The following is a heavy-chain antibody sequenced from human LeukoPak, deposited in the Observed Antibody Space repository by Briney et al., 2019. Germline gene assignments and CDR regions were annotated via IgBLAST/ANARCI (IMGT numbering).Heavy chain of an antibody. J-gene: IGHJ2*01. V-gene: IGHV4-4*07. CDR1: GGSISNYY. Sequence: SETLSLTCTVSGGSISNYYWSWIRQPAGKGLEWIGRTYTSGSTNYNPSLKSRVTMSVGTSKNQFSLKLSSVTAADTAVYYCARDCGGDCYLIPQFDLWGRGALVTVSS. CDR3: ARDCGGDCYLIPQFDL. D-gene: IGHD2-21*02. CDR2: TYTSGST.